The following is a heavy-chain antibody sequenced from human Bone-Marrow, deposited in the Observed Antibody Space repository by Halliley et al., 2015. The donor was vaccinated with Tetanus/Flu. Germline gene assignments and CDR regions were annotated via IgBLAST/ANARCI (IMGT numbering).Heavy chain of an antibody. V-gene: IGHV4-61*07. CDR2: SSNNGRT. CDR3: AGHYYDSSGPYYFHY. Sequence: WFGYSSNNGRTNYSPSLKSRVTISVERAKNQFSLKLSSVTAADTAVYYCAGHYYDSSGPYYFHYWGQGTLVTVSS. D-gene: IGHD3-22*01. J-gene: IGHJ4*02.